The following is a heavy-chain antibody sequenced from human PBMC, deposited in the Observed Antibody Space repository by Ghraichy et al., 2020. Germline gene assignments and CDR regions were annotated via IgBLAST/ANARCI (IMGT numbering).Heavy chain of an antibody. CDR3: ARYFGSGSFFPRRNDY. V-gene: IGHV3-53*01. CDR2: IYIDGST. CDR1: GFTVSSNY. Sequence: GESLNISCAVSGFTVSSNYMTWVRQAPGKGLEWVSVIYIDGSTYYADSVKGRFTISRDNSNNTLYLQMNSLSAEDTAMYYCARYFGSGSFFPRRNDYWGQGTLVTVSS. D-gene: IGHD3-10*01. J-gene: IGHJ4*02.